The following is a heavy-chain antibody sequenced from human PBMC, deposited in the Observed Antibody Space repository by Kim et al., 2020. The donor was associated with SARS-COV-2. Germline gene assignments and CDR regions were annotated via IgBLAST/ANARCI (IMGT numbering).Heavy chain of an antibody. Sequence: SETLSLTCTASGDSISYSSYFWVWIRQPPGKGLEYLGNVYYTGDTSYDPSLGSRVAMSVDRTRNQFSLTLTSVTAADTAVYYCATLVSKFDIFPYLYPWG. CDR2: VYYTGDT. J-gene: IGHJ5*02. D-gene: IGHD3-9*01. CDR3: ATLVSKFDIFPYLYP. CDR1: GDSISYSSYF. V-gene: IGHV4-39*01.